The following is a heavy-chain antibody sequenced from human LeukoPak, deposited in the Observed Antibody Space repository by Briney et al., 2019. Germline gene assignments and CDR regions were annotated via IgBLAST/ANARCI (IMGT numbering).Heavy chain of an antibody. J-gene: IGHJ4*02. Sequence: SGGSLRLSCLASGFTVGSTYMSWVRQAPGRGLEWVSAISGSGGSTYYAGSVKGRFTISRDNSKNTLYLQMNSLRAEDTAVYYCTKGGGVHSHSDWGQGTLVTVSS. V-gene: IGHV3-23*01. D-gene: IGHD2-15*01. CDR3: TKGGGVHSHSD. CDR1: GFTVGSTY. CDR2: ISGSGGST.